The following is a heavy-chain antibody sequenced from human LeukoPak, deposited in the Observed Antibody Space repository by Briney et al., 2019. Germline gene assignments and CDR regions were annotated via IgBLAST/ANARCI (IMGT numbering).Heavy chain of an antibody. V-gene: IGHV3-48*01. CDR3: ARAYYYDRSGYHSPYYYGMDV. D-gene: IGHD3-22*01. Sequence: GGSLRLSCAASGFTFSSSAMSWVRQVPGKGLEWVSYISSSSGTTYYADSVKGRFTISRDNAEKSLYLQMNSLRAEDTAVYYCARAYYYDRSGYHSPYYYGMDVWGQGTTVTVFS. CDR1: GFTFSSSA. CDR2: ISSSSGTT. J-gene: IGHJ6*02.